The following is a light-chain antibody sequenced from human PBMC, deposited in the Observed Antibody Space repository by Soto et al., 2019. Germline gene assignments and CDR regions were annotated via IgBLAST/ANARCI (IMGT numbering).Light chain of an antibody. J-gene: IGKJ4*01. CDR3: QQCSTAPLT. V-gene: IGKV3-20*01. Sequence: EIVLTQSPGTLSLSPGERATLSCRASQTITNNYLAWYQQKPGQAPRLLIDDASRRATGIPDRFSGSGSGTDFTLTISRLEPEDSAVYYCQQCSTAPLTFGGGTKVEIK. CDR2: DAS. CDR1: QTITNNY.